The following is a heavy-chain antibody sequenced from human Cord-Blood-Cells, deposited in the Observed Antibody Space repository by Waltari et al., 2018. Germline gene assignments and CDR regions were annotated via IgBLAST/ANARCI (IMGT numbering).Heavy chain of an antibody. CDR3: ARRSAAAVLGWFDP. J-gene: IGHJ5*02. D-gene: IGHD6-13*01. V-gene: IGHV4-34*01. CDR2: INHSGST. CDR1: GGSFSGYY. Sequence: QVQLQQWGAGLLKPSETLSLTCAVYGGSFSGYYWSWIRQPPGKGLEWIGEINHSGSTNDNPSLKSRVTTSVDTSKNQFSLKLSSVTAADTAVYYCARRSAAAVLGWFDPWGQEPWSPSPQ.